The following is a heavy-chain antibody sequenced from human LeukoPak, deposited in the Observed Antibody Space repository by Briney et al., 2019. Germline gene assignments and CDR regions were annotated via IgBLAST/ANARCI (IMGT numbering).Heavy chain of an antibody. J-gene: IGHJ4*02. CDR2: IYPGDSDT. V-gene: IGHV5-51*01. CDR3: ARILEDIVVVPAAYYFDY. D-gene: IGHD2-2*01. Sequence: GESLKISFKGSGYSFTSYWIGWVRQMPGKGLEWMGIIYPGDSDTGYSPSFQGQVTISADKSISTAYLQWSSLKASDTAMYYCARILEDIVVVPAAYYFDYWGQGTLVTVSS. CDR1: GYSFTSYW.